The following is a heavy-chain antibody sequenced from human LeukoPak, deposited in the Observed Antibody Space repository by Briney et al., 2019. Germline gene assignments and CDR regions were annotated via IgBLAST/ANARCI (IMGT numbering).Heavy chain of an antibody. Sequence: SETLSLTCTVSGGSISSSSYYWGWIRQPPGKGLEWIGSMYYSGSTYYNPSLKSRVTISVDTSKNQSSLKLSSVPAADTAVYYCARQGYDILTGSITTSDYWGQGTLVTVSS. CDR1: GGSISSSSYY. J-gene: IGHJ4*02. CDR2: MYYSGST. V-gene: IGHV4-39*01. D-gene: IGHD3-9*01. CDR3: ARQGYDILTGSITTSDY.